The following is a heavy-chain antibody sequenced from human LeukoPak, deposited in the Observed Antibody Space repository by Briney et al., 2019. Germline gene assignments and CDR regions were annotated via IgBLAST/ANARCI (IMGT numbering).Heavy chain of an antibody. CDR3: ARRVASANDAFDI. CDR2: ISSGSTYI. CDR1: GFTFSSYS. V-gene: IGHV3-21*01. J-gene: IGHJ3*02. Sequence: PGWSLRLSCAASGFTFSSYSMNWVRQAPGKGLEWVSSISSGSTYIYYGDSLKGRFTISRDNAKNSLYLQMNSLRAEDTAVYYCARRVASANDAFDIWGQGTMVTVSS. D-gene: IGHD6-13*01.